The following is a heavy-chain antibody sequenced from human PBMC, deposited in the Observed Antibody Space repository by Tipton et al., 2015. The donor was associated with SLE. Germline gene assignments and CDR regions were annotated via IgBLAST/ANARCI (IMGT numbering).Heavy chain of an antibody. Sequence: TLSLTCTVSGVSISDHYWTWIRQPPGKGLEWLAYVFYSGSSNFNRAHYNPSPMGRATISVNTSKNQFSLHLTSVTSADTAVYYCATYFYDATGFQAVDDWGQGALVTVSS. CDR1: GVSISDHY. D-gene: IGHD3-22*01. J-gene: IGHJ4*02. V-gene: IGHV4-59*11. CDR2: VFYSGSS. CDR3: ATYFYDATGFQAVDD.